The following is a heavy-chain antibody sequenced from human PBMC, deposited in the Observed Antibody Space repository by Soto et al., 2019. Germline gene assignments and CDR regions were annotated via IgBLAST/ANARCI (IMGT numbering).Heavy chain of an antibody. D-gene: IGHD2-2*01. V-gene: IGHV3-74*01. J-gene: IGHJ6*02. Sequence: EVQLVESGGGLVQPGGSLRLSCTASGFNFSRYWTHWVRQVPGRGLVWVSRIDSDGSRTSYADSVKGRFIISRDNAKNTLYLQMNSLRAEDTAVYYCARDLSSCSSARCYSYYYGMDVWGQGTTVTVSS. CDR3: ARDLSSCSSARCYSYYYGMDV. CDR2: IDSDGSRT. CDR1: GFNFSRYW.